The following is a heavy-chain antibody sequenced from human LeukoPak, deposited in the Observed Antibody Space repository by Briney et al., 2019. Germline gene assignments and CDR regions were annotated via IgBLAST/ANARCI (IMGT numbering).Heavy chain of an antibody. J-gene: IGHJ5*02. CDR1: GGSFSGYY. CDR2: IYTSGST. Sequence: SETLSLTCGVYGGSFSGYYWSWIRQPAGKGLEWIGRIYTSGSTNYNPSLKSRVTMSVDTSKNQFSLKLSSVTAADTAVYYCARVIFTMSGNWFDPWGQGTLVTVSS. D-gene: IGHD3-10*02. CDR3: ARVIFTMSGNWFDP. V-gene: IGHV4-59*10.